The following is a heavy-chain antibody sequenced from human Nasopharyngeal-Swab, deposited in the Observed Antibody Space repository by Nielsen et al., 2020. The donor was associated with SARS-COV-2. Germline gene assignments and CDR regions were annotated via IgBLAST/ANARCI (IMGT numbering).Heavy chain of an antibody. Sequence: GGSLRLSCAASGFTFSSYAMSWVRQAPGKGLEWVSAISGSGGSTYYADSVKGRFTISRDNSKNTLYLQMNSLRAEDTAVYYCAKDCYDSSGYHPDAFDIWGQGTMVTVSS. CDR3: AKDCYDSSGYHPDAFDI. J-gene: IGHJ3*02. CDR1: GFTFSSYA. V-gene: IGHV3-23*01. D-gene: IGHD3-22*01. CDR2: ISGSGGST.